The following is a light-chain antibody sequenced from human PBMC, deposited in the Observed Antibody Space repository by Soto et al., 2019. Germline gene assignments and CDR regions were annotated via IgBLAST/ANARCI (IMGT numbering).Light chain of an antibody. Sequence: QSVLTQPASVSGSPGQSITISCTGTSSDVGGYNYVSWYQQHPGKAPKLMIYEVSNRPSGVSNRFSGSKSGNTASLTSSGLQAEDEADYYCSSYTSSSTPHVCGTGTKLTVL. CDR2: EVS. V-gene: IGLV2-14*01. J-gene: IGLJ1*01. CDR1: SSDVGGYNY. CDR3: SSYTSSSTPHV.